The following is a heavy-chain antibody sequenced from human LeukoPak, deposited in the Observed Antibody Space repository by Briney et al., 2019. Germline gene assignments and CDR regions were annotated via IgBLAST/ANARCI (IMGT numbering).Heavy chain of an antibody. CDR2: ISGSGSST. CDR1: GFTFSSYA. J-gene: IGHJ4*02. CDR3: AKGDGYNHFDH. Sequence: GSLRLSCAASGFTFSSYAINWVRQAPGKGLEWVSTISGSGSSTYYADSVKGRFTVSRDSSKNTVYLQMNSLRAEDTAVYYCAKGDGYNHFDHWGQGTLVTVSS. V-gene: IGHV3-23*01. D-gene: IGHD5-24*01.